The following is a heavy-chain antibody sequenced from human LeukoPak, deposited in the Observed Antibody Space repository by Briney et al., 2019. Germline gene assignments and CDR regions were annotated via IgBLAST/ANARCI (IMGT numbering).Heavy chain of an antibody. CDR1: GFTFTSSA. CDR2: IVVGSGNT. CDR3: ATDRGTEGAFDY. J-gene: IGHJ4*02. Sequence: GGPVKVSRKASGFTFTSSAVQWVRQARGQRLEWIGWIVVGSGNTNYAQKFQGRVTMTEDTSTDTAYMELSSLRSEDTAVYYCATDRGTEGAFDYWGQGTLVTVSS. D-gene: IGHD1-26*01. V-gene: IGHV1-58*01.